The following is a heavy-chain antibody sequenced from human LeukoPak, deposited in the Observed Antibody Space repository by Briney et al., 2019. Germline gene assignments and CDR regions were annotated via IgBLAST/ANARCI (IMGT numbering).Heavy chain of an antibody. CDR2: IWYDGSNK. V-gene: IGHV3-33*06. J-gene: IGHJ4*02. D-gene: IGHD1-26*01. CDR3: AKNSNWETDY. CDR1: GFTFSSYG. Sequence: GGSLRLSCAASGFTFSSYGIHWVRQAPGKGLEWVAVIWYDGSNKYYTDSVKGRFTISRDNSKNTVYLQMNSLRAEDTAVYYCAKNSNWETDYWGQGTLVTVSS.